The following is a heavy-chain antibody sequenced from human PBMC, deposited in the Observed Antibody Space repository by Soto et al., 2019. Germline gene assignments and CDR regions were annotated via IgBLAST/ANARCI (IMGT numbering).Heavy chain of an antibody. Sequence: QVQLVQSGAEEKKPGASVKVSCKASGYTFTSYAMHWVRQAPGQRLEWMGWINAGNGNTKYSQKFQGRVTITRDTSASTADMELSSLRSEDTVVYYCARRIVVVTALDYWGQGTLVTGSS. CDR3: ARRIVVVTALDY. D-gene: IGHD2-21*02. CDR1: GYTFTSYA. V-gene: IGHV1-3*05. CDR2: INAGNGNT. J-gene: IGHJ4*02.